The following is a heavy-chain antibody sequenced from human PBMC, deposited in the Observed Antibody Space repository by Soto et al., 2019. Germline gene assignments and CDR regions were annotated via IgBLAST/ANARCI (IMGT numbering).Heavy chain of an antibody. CDR2: IIPVFGRP. J-gene: IGHJ1*01. D-gene: IGHD5-12*01. Sequence: SVKVSCKASGGTFRSFGISWVRQAPGQGLEWMGGIIPVFGRPNYAQRFRGRLTITADESTNTSYMELIDLTSEDTAVYYCAREASGYDFWGQGTQVTVSS. CDR3: AREASGYDF. V-gene: IGHV1-69*13. CDR1: GGTFRSFG.